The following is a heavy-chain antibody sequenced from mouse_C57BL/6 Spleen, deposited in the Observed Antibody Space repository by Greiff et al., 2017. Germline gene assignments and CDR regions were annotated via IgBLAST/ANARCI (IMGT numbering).Heavy chain of an antibody. CDR2: IDPANGNT. J-gene: IGHJ3*01. D-gene: IGHD1-1*01. V-gene: IGHV14-3*01. CDR1: GFNIKNTY. Sequence: EVKLQESVAELVRPGASVKLSCTASGFNIKNTYMHWVKQRPEQGLEWIGRIDPANGNTKYAPKFQGKATITADTSSNTAYLQLSSLTSEDTAIXYCSSLYGSSSWFAYWGQGTLVTVSA. CDR3: SSLYGSSSWFAY.